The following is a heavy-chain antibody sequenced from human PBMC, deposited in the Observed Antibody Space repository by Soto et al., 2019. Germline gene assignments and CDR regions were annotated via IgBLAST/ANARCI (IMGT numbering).Heavy chain of an antibody. CDR2: IYYSGST. J-gene: IGHJ4*02. V-gene: IGHV4-59*01. CDR1: GGSISSYY. CDR3: AGENSNHDY. Sequence: PSETLSLTCTVSGGSISSYYWSWIRQPPGKGLEWIGYIYYSGSTNYNPPLKSRVTISVDTSKNQFSLKLSSVTAADTAVYYCAGENSNHDYWGQGTLVTVSS. D-gene: IGHD3-22*01.